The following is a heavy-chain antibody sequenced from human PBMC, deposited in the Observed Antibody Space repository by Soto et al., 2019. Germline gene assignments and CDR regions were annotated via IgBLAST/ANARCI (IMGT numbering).Heavy chain of an antibody. CDR2: INHTGGT. D-gene: IGHD3-3*01. CDR1: GGSVNVYY. Sequence: PSELLSLTCAVYGGSVNVYYWNWIRHPPGKGLEWIGEINHTGGTHYNPSLKSRVTMSVDTSKNQFSLRLSSVTAADTAIYYCATRITVFGLLIPPFDPWGQGTQVTVSS. V-gene: IGHV4-34*01. CDR3: ATRITVFGLLIPPFDP. J-gene: IGHJ5*02.